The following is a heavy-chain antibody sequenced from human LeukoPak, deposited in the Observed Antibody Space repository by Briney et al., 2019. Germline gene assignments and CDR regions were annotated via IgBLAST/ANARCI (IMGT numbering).Heavy chain of an antibody. D-gene: IGHD5-18*01. J-gene: IGHJ4*02. V-gene: IGHV4-59*08. CDR3: ARHRRGYSYGYYFDY. CDR2: IYYSGST. CDR1: GGSISSYY. Sequence: SETLSLTCTVSGGSISSYYWSWIRQPPGKGLEWIGYIYYSGSTNYNPSLKSRVTISVDTSKNQFSLKLRSVTDADTAVYYCARHRRGYSYGYYFDYWGQGTLVTVSS.